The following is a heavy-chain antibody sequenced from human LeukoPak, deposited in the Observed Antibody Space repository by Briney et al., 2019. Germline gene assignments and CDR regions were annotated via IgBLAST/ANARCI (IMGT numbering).Heavy chain of an antibody. Sequence: GGSLRLSCVASGFTFSSYSMNWVRQAPGKGLEWVSSISSSSSYIYYADSVKGRFTISRDNAKNSLYLQMNSLRAEDTAVYYCARIKGNSSGYYMADYWGQGTLVTVSS. V-gene: IGHV3-21*01. CDR3: ARIKGNSSGYYMADY. CDR2: ISSSSSYI. D-gene: IGHD3-22*01. J-gene: IGHJ4*02. CDR1: GFTFSSYS.